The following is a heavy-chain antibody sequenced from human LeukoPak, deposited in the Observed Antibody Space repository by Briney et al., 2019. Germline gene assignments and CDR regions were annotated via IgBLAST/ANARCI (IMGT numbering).Heavy chain of an antibody. Sequence: SETQSLTCTVSGGSISSGGYYWSWIRQHPGKGLEWIGYIYYSGSTYYNPSLKSRVTISVDTSKNQFSLKLSSVTAADTAVYYCAREISRDGYNYPGYWGQGTLVTVSS. CDR3: AREISRDGYNYPGY. D-gene: IGHD5-24*01. CDR2: IYYSGST. CDR1: GGSISSGGYY. J-gene: IGHJ4*02. V-gene: IGHV4-31*03.